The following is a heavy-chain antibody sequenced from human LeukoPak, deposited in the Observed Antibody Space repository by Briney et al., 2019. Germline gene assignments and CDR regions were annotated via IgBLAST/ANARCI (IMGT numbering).Heavy chain of an antibody. V-gene: IGHV1-69*13. CDR1: GGTFSSYA. Sequence: GASVKVSCKASGGTFSSYAISWVRQAPGQGLEWMGGIIPIFGTANYAQKFQGRVTITADESTSTAYMELSSLRSEDTAVYYCAKTRNDYGDPAYFDYWGQGTLVTVSS. CDR3: AKTRNDYGDPAYFDY. D-gene: IGHD4-17*01. CDR2: IIPIFGTA. J-gene: IGHJ4*02.